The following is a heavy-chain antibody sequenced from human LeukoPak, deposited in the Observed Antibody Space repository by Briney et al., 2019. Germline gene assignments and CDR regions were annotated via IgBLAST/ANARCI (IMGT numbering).Heavy chain of an antibody. Sequence: SVKVSCKASGSTFSSYAISWVRQAPGQGLEWRGGIIPIFGTANYAQKFQGRVTITADESTSTAYMELSSLRSEDTAVYYCARGPAYSSGWYGDYYYYMDVWGKGTTVTVSS. CDR1: GSTFSSYA. J-gene: IGHJ6*03. CDR2: IIPIFGTA. CDR3: ARGPAYSSGWYGDYYYYMDV. D-gene: IGHD6-19*01. V-gene: IGHV1-69*13.